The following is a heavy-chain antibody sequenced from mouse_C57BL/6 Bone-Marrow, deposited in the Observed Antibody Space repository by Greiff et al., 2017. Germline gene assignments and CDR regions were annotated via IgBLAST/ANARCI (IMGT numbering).Heavy chain of an antibody. Sequence: QVQLQQSGAELAKPWASVKLSCKASGYPFTSYWMHWVKQRPGQGLEWIGYINPSSGYTKYNQKFKDKATLTADKSSSKAYMQLSSLTYEDSAVYYCASRLWLRPLDYWGQGTTLTVSS. CDR1: GYPFTSYW. CDR3: ASRLWLRPLDY. J-gene: IGHJ2*01. D-gene: IGHD2-2*01. V-gene: IGHV1-7*01. CDR2: INPSSGYT.